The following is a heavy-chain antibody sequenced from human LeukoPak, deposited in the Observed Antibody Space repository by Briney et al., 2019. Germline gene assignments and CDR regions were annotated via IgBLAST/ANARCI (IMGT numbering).Heavy chain of an antibody. CDR1: GFTFSSFV. J-gene: IGHJ4*02. V-gene: IGHV3-30-3*01. CDR2: LSDDGNSK. Sequence: GGSLRLSCATSGFTFSSFVMHWVRQAPGKGLEWVAVLSDDGNSKYYGDSVKGRFSISRDNSESTLYLQMNSLRTEDTGVYFCTTGAPGTSFDYWGQGTLVTVSS. D-gene: IGHD1-14*01. CDR3: TTGAPGTSFDY.